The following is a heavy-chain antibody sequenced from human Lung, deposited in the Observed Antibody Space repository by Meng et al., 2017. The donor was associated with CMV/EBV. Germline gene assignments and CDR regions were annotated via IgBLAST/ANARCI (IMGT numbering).Heavy chain of an antibody. CDR2: LRGGGGST. CDR3: AKSLAEVPSAILIPPSNYFHYCAPDV. J-gene: IGHJ6*02. CDR1: GFIFSNYA. V-gene: IGHV3-23*01. Sequence: ESLKILCAASGFIFSNYAMSWVRQAPGKGLEWVSGLRGGGGSTYYADSVQGRFTVSRDKSKHSLYLQMDSLSAEDTAVYDCAKSLAEVPSAILIPPSNYFHYCAPDVWGQGXTVTVSS. D-gene: IGHD2-2*02.